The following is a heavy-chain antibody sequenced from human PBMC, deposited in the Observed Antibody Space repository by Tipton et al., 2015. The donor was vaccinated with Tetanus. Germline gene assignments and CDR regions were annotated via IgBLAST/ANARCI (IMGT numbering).Heavy chain of an antibody. V-gene: IGHV3-74*03. D-gene: IGHD2-2*01. CDR2: INNDGSSI. CDR3: ARYVATCTIGY. J-gene: IGHJ4*02. CDR1: GFTFSNHW. Sequence: SLRLSCAASGFTFSNHWMHWVRHVPGKGLLWVSRINNDGSSIVYADSVRGRFTISRDNAKNTLYLQMSSLRAEDTAVYYCARYVATCTIGYWGQGSLVTVSS.